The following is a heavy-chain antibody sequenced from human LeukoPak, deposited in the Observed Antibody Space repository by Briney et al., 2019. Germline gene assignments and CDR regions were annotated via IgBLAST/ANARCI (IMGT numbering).Heavy chain of an antibody. J-gene: IGHJ4*02. D-gene: IGHD1-26*01. CDR3: AKDRARGGATDFDY. CDR1: GFTFSSYA. V-gene: IGHV3-23*01. CDR2: ISGGGDST. Sequence: GGSLRLSCAASGFTFSSYAMSWVRQAPGKGLEWVSAISGGGDSTYYADSVKGRFTISRDNSKNTLYLQMNSLRAEDTAIYYCAKDRARGGATDFDYWGQGTLVTVSS.